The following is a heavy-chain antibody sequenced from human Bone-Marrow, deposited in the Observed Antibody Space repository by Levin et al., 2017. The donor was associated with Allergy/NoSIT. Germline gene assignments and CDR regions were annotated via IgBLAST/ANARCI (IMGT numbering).Heavy chain of an antibody. V-gene: IGHV3-30*18. CDR2: ISYDGSNK. J-gene: IGHJ5*02. Sequence: HAGGSLRLSCAASGFTFSSYGMHWVRQAPGKGLEWVAVISYDGSNKYYADSVKGRFTISRDNSKNTLYLQMNSLRAEDTAVYYCAKGGGRSGWYVDWFDPWGQGTLVTVSS. CDR1: GFTFSSYG. CDR3: AKGGGRSGWYVDWFDP. D-gene: IGHD6-19*01.